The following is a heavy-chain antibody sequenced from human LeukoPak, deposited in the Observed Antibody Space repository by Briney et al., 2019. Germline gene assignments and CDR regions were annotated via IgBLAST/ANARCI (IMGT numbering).Heavy chain of an antibody. CDR3: ARETYYYYMDV. Sequence: ASVKVSCKASGYTFTSYGISWVRQAPGQGLEWMGRINPNSGGTNYAQKFQGRVTMTRDTSISTAYMELSRLRSDDTAVYYCARETYYYYMDVWGKGTTVTVSS. J-gene: IGHJ6*03. CDR2: INPNSGGT. CDR1: GYTFTSYG. V-gene: IGHV1-2*06.